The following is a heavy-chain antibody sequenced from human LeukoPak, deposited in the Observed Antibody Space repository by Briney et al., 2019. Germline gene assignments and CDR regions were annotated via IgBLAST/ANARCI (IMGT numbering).Heavy chain of an antibody. Sequence: GGSLRLSCAASGFTFSSYAMSWVRQAPGKGLEWVSAIVHSGSGTYYADSVKGRFTVSRDSSKNTLSLQMNTLRAEDTAVYYCGRGYTLDYWGQGTLVTVSS. V-gene: IGHV3-23*01. CDR2: IVHSGSGT. D-gene: IGHD5-18*01. CDR1: GFTFSSYA. CDR3: GRGYTLDY. J-gene: IGHJ4*02.